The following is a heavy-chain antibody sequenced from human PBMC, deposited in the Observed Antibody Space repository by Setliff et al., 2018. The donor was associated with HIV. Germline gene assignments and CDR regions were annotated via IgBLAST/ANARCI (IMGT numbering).Heavy chain of an antibody. CDR1: GYSIRSGYY. D-gene: IGHD1-26*01. J-gene: IGHJ4*02. CDR3: ARDVGDS. V-gene: IGHV3-7*01. Sequence: ETLSLTCAVSGYSIRSGYYWGWIRQSPGKGLEWVATIKQDGSEKYYVDSVKGRFTISRDNAKNSLYLQMNSLRAEDTAVYYCARDVGDSWGQGTLVTVS. CDR2: IKQDGSEK.